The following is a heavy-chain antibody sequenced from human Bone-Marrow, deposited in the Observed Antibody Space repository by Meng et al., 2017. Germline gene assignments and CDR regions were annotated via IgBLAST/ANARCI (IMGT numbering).Heavy chain of an antibody. CDR1: GFSLSTSGVG. CDR2: IYWDDDK. CDR3: AHRRRGRGLDDY. J-gene: IGHJ4*02. D-gene: IGHD3-16*01. Sequence: LVKLTQTLRLTFTFSGFSLSTSGVGVGWIRQPPGKALEWLALIYWDDDKRYSPSLKSRLTITKDTSKNQVVLTMTNMDPVDTATYYCAHRRRGRGLDDYWGQGTLVTVSS. V-gene: IGHV2-5*02.